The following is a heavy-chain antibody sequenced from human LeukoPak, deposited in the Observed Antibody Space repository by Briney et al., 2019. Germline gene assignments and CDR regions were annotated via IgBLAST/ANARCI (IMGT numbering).Heavy chain of an antibody. CDR2: IYYSGST. D-gene: IGHD6-6*01. CDR3: ARQLSSSSLYYYYGMDV. Sequence: SETLSLTCTVSGGSISSSSYYWAWIRQPPGKGLEWIGSIYYSGSTYYNPSLKSRVTISVDTSKNQFSLKLSSVTAADTAVYHCARQLSSSSLYYYYGMDVWGQGTTVTVSS. CDR1: GGSISSSSYY. J-gene: IGHJ6*02. V-gene: IGHV4-39*01.